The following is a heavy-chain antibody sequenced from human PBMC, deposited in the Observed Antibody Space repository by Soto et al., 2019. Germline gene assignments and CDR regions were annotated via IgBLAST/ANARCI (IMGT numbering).Heavy chain of an antibody. Sequence: QVQLVESGGGVVQPGRSLRLSCAASGFTFSSYGMHWVRQAPGKGLEWAAVIWYDGSNKYYADSVKGRFTISRDNSKNTLYLQMNSLRAEDTAVYYCARGITMLAVDYWGQGTLVTVSS. V-gene: IGHV3-33*01. CDR1: GFTFSSYG. D-gene: IGHD3-22*01. CDR3: ARGITMLAVDY. J-gene: IGHJ4*02. CDR2: IWYDGSNK.